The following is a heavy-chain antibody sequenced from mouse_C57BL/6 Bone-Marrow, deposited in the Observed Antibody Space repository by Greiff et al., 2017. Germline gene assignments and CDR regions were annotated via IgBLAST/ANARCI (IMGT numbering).Heavy chain of an antibody. CDR1: GFTFSDYG. CDR3: ARKSITTVVAPHFDV. Sequence: EVMLVESGGGLVKPGGSLKLSCAASGFTFSDYGMHWVRQAPEKGLEWVAYISSGSSTIYYADTVKGRFTISRDNAKNTLFLQMTSLRSEDTAMYYCARKSITTVVAPHFDVWGTGTTVTVSS. J-gene: IGHJ1*03. V-gene: IGHV5-17*01. D-gene: IGHD1-1*01. CDR2: ISSGSSTI.